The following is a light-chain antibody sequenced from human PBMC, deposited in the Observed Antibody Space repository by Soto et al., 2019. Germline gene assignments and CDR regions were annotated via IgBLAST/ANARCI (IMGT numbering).Light chain of an antibody. CDR2: AAS. Sequence: EIVMTQSPATLSVSPGERATLSCRASQSVSSNLAWYQQKPGQAPSLLIYAASTRATGVPARFSGSGSGTEFTHTISSLQSEDFAVYYCHQYNNWPRTFGQGTKVEIK. CDR1: QSVSSN. V-gene: IGKV3-15*01. J-gene: IGKJ1*01. CDR3: HQYNNWPRT.